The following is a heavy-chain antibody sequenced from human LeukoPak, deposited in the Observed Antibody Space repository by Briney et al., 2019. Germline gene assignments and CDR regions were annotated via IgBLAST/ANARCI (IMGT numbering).Heavy chain of an antibody. D-gene: IGHD6-13*01. CDR2: ISAYNGNT. V-gene: IGHV1-18*01. Sequence: ASVKVSCKASGYTFTSYGISWVRQAPGQGLEWMGWISAYNGNTNYAQKLQGRVTMTTDTSTSTAYMELRSLRSDDTAVYYCARAKGPIAAAGTPRRSVFDYWGQGTLVTVSP. J-gene: IGHJ4*02. CDR3: ARAKGPIAAAGTPRRSVFDY. CDR1: GYTFTSYG.